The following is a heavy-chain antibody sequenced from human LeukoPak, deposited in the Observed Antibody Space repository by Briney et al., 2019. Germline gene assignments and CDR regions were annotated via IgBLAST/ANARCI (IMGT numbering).Heavy chain of an antibody. J-gene: IGHJ5*02. CDR3: ARSDSSWNWLDP. CDR2: IYYNGRT. CDR1: GGSISSYY. D-gene: IGHD3-22*01. Sequence: SETLSLTCTVSGGSISSYYWSWIRQPPGKGLEWIGYIYYNGRTTYNPSLESRVIISGDTSKNQFSLNLRSVTAADTAVYYCARSDSSWNWLDPWGQGTLVTVSS. V-gene: IGHV4-59*01.